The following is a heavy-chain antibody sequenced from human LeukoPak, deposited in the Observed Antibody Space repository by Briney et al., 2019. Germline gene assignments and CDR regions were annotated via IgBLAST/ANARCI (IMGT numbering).Heavy chain of an antibody. D-gene: IGHD2-2*01. V-gene: IGHV1-46*01. CDR1: GYTFPTYY. J-gene: IGHJ4*02. CDR3: ARDLSRPNY. CDR2: INPSVGST. Sequence: GASVKVSCKASGYTFPTYYIHWVRQAPGQGLEWMGIINPSVGSTSYAQNFQGRVTMTRDTSTSTVYMALSSLRSEDTAVYYCARDLSRPNYWGQGTLVTVSS.